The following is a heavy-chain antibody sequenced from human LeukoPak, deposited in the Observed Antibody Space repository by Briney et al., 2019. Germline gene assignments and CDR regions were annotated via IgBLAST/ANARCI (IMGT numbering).Heavy chain of an antibody. V-gene: IGHV3-23*01. J-gene: IGHJ4*02. CDR1: GLTVSSNC. CDR2: ISGSGGST. Sequence: GGSLRLSCVASGLTVSSNCMSWVRQAPGKGLEWVSAISGSGGSTYYADSVKGRFTISRDNSKNTLYLQMNSLRAEDTAVYYCAKDVYGDYGYEYYFDYWGQGTLVTVSS. CDR3: AKDVYGDYGYEYYFDY. D-gene: IGHD4-17*01.